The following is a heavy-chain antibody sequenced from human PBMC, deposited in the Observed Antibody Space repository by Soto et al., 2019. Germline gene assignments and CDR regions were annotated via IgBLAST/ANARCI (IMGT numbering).Heavy chain of an antibody. CDR2: VYHSGGS. V-gene: IGHV4-38-2*02. Sequence: SETLSLTCSVSVYSISRGYYWAWIRQSPGKGLEWIGSVYHSGGSYYNPSLRSRVTMSVDTSNNQFSLKLTSVTAADTAVYYCARVLNQVFDNWGQGLLVTVFS. CDR1: VYSISRGYY. J-gene: IGHJ4*02. CDR3: ARVLNQVFDN.